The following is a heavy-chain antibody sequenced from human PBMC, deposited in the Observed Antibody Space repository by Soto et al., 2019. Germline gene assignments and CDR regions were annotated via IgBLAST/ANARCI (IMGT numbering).Heavy chain of an antibody. V-gene: IGHV3-23*01. J-gene: IGHJ6*03. CDR3: ASNLPGAGSYFYHYYHMDV. D-gene: IGHD3-10*01. Sequence: EVQLLESGGGLVQPGGSLRLSCAASGFTFSSYAMSWVRQAPGKGLEWVSAISGSGGSTYYADSVKGRFTISRDNSENTLYLQMNGLRAEDTAVYYCASNLPGAGSYFYHYYHMDVWGKGATVTVSS. CDR2: ISGSGGST. CDR1: GFTFSSYA.